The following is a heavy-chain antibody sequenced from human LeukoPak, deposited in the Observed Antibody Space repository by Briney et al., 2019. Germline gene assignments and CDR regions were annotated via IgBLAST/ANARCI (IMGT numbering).Heavy chain of an antibody. J-gene: IGHJ4*02. CDR2: IYHSGNT. V-gene: IGHV4-38-2*02. CDR1: GYSISSGYY. Sequence: PSETLSLTFTVSGYSISSGYYWGWIRQPPGRGLEWIGSIYHSGNTYYNPSLKSRVTISVDTSKNQFSLKLTSVTAADTAVYYCARAPDGEFDYWGQGTLVTVSS. CDR3: ARAPDGEFDY. D-gene: IGHD1-14*01.